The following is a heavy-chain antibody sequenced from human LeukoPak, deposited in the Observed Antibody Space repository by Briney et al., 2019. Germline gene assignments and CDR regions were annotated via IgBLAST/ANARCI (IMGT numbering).Heavy chain of an antibody. CDR1: GGSISSSSYY. V-gene: IGHV4-39*01. CDR3: ARQEGGATTVFDY. D-gene: IGHD1-26*01. CDR2: IYYSGST. J-gene: IGHJ4*02. Sequence: PSETLSLTCTVSGGSISSSSYYWGWIRQPPGRGLEWIGSIYYSGSTYYNPSLKSRVTISVDTSKNQFSLKLSSVTAADTAVYYCARQEGGATTVFDYWGQGTLVTVSS.